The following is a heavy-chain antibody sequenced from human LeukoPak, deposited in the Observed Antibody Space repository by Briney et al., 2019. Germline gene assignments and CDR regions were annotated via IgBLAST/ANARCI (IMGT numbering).Heavy chain of an antibody. V-gene: IGHV4-59*12. J-gene: IGHJ4*02. CDR2: IYYSGST. CDR3: AREYCSGGSCPVDN. Sequence: PSETLSLTCAVSGGSISSYYWSWIRQPPGKGLEWIGYIYYSGSTNYNPSLKSRVTISVDTSKNQFSLKLSSVTAADTAVYYCAREYCSGGSCPVDNWGQGTLVTVSS. CDR1: GGSISSYY. D-gene: IGHD2-15*01.